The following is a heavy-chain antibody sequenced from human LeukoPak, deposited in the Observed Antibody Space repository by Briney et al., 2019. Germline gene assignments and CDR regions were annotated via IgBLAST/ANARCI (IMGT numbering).Heavy chain of an antibody. Sequence: SETLSLTCAVYGGSFSGYYWSWIRQPPGKGLEWIGEINHSGSTNYNPSLKSRVTISVDTSKNQFSLKLSSVTAADTAVYYCARHGWVRVRGVPWIDYWGQGTLVTVSS. J-gene: IGHJ4*02. CDR1: GGSFSGYY. V-gene: IGHV4-34*01. D-gene: IGHD3-10*01. CDR3: ARHGWVRVRGVPWIDY. CDR2: INHSGST.